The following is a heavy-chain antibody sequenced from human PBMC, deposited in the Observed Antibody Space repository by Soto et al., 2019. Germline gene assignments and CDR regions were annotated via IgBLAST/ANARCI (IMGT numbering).Heavy chain of an antibody. CDR2: IKEDGSER. CDR3: VRDSGYESLTGYQHFDY. V-gene: IGHV3-7*03. CDR1: GFIFSTYW. D-gene: IGHD3-9*01. J-gene: IGHJ4*02. Sequence: GGSLRLSCAASGFIFSTYWMTWVRQAPGRALEWVANIKEDGSERSYVDSVKGRFTISRDNAKNSLYLEMNSLRAEDTAVYYCVRDSGYESLTGYQHFDYWGQGTLVTVS.